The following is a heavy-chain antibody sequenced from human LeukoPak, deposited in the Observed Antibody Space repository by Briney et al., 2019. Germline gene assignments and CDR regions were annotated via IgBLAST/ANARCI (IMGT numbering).Heavy chain of an antibody. J-gene: IGHJ6*02. D-gene: IGHD1-1*01. CDR3: ARDHNYHQNYYYYGMDV. CDR2: ISAYNGNT. Sequence: GASVKVSCKASGYTFTSYGISWVRQAPGQGLEWMGWISAYNGNTNYAQKLQGRVTMTTDTSTSTAYMELRSLRSDDTAVYYRARDHNYHQNYYYYGMDVWGQGTTVTVPS. V-gene: IGHV1-18*01. CDR1: GYTFTSYG.